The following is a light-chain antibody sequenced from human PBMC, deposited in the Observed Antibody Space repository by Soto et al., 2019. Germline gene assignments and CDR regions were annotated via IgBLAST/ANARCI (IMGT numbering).Light chain of an antibody. Sequence: YRASESMSNCLAWYQQKPGKAPKLLISGASSLQSGVPSRFSGSASGTAFSLSVRGMPPDAIVPYFWQQCHRYVEFGQGTTVDIK. CDR3: QQCHRYVE. J-gene: IGKJ1*01. CDR2: GAS. V-gene: IGKV1-5*01. CDR1: ESMSNC.